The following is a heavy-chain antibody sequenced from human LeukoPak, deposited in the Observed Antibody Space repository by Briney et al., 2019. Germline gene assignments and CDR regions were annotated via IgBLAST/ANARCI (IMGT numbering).Heavy chain of an antibody. CDR1: GGSISSSNW. V-gene: IGHV4-4*02. CDR3: AREDYDFWSGYLGGYYYMDV. J-gene: IGHJ6*03. Sequence: PSETLSLTCAVSGGSISSSNWWSWVRQPPGKGLEWIGEIYHSGSTNYNPSLKSRVTISVDKSKNQFSLKLSSVTAADTAVYYCAREDYDFWSGYLGGYYYMDVWGKGTTVTVSS. D-gene: IGHD3-3*01. CDR2: IYHSGST.